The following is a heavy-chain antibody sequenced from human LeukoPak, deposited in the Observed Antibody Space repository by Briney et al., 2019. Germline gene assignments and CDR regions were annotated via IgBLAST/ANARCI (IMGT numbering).Heavy chain of an antibody. Sequence: WASVKVSCKASGGTFSSYAMSWVRQAPGKGLEWVSAISGSGGSTYYADSVKGRFTISRDNSKNTLYLQMNSLRAEDTAVYYCAKMGAMIVVVSHYMDAWGKGTTVTVSS. CDR1: GGTFSSYA. CDR3: AKMGAMIVVVSHYMDA. V-gene: IGHV3-23*01. D-gene: IGHD3-22*01. CDR2: ISGSGGST. J-gene: IGHJ6*03.